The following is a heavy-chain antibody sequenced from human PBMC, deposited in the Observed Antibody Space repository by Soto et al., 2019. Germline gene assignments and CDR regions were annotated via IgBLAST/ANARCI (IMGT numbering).Heavy chain of an antibody. D-gene: IGHD6-19*01. CDR3: ARGSNQWLTVGWFDP. V-gene: IGHV1-69*13. Sequence: GASVKVSCKASGGTFSRYAISWVRQAPGQGLEWMGGIIPIFGTANYAQKFQGRVTITADESTSTAYMELSSLRSEDTAVYYCARGSNQWLTVGWFDPWGRGTLVTVSS. CDR1: GGTFSRYA. J-gene: IGHJ5*02. CDR2: IIPIFGTA.